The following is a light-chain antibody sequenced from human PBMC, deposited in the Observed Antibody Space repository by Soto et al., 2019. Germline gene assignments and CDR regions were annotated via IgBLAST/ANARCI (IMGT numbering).Light chain of an antibody. CDR3: SSYASSSPVV. CDR2: AVS. J-gene: IGLJ3*02. V-gene: IGLV2-14*01. Sequence: QSALTQPASVSGSPGQSITISCTGTSSDVGGYTFVSWYQQHPGKAPKLMIYAVSTRPSGVSNRFSGSKSGNTASLTISGLQAEDEADYYCSSYASSSPVVFGGGTKLTVL. CDR1: SSDVGGYTF.